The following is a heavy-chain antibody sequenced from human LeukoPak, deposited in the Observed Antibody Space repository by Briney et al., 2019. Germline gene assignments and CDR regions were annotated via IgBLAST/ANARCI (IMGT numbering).Heavy chain of an antibody. CDR3: ARALSGSYSIFDY. V-gene: IGHV1-69*05. J-gene: IGHJ4*02. CDR1: GGTFSSYA. CDR2: IIPISGTA. D-gene: IGHD1-26*01. Sequence: SVKVSCKASGGTFSSYAISWVRQAPGQGLEWMGGIIPISGTANYAQKFQGRVTITTDESTSTAYMELSSLRSEDTAVYYCARALSGSYSIFDYWGQGTLVTVSS.